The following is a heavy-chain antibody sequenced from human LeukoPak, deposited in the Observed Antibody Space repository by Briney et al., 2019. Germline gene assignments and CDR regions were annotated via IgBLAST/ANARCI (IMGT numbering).Heavy chain of an antibody. J-gene: IGHJ4*02. CDR3: ASNDYGDSGALDY. V-gene: IGHV4-30-4*01. Sequence: PSETLSLTCTVSGGSISSYYWSWIRQPPGKGLEWIGYIYYSGSTYYNPSLKSRVTISVDTSKNQFSLKLSSVTAADTAVYYCASNDYGDSGALDYWGQGTLVTVSS. CDR2: IYYSGST. CDR1: GGSISSYY. D-gene: IGHD4-17*01.